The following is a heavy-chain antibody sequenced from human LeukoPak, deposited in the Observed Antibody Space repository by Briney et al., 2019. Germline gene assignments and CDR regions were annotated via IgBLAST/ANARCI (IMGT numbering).Heavy chain of an antibody. Sequence: GGSLRLSCAASGFTLSSYAMSWVRQAPGKGLEWVANINRDGSEKYYEDSVKGRFTISRGNTKNSLYLQMNSLRPEDTAIYYCSFSLNYWGPGTLVTVSS. CDR3: SFSLNY. CDR1: GFTLSSYA. J-gene: IGHJ4*01. V-gene: IGHV3-7*01. CDR2: INRDGSEK.